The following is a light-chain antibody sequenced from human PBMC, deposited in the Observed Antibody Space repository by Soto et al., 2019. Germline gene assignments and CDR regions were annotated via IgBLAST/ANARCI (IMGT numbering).Light chain of an antibody. J-gene: IGLJ3*02. CDR3: GTWDSSLSAWV. CDR1: SSNIGNNY. Sequence: QSVLTQPPSVSAAPGQTVTISCSGSSSNIGNNYVSWYQQLPGTAPKLLIYDNNKRPSGIPDRFSGSKSGTSATLGITGLQTGDEADYYCGTWDSSLSAWVFGGGTKLTV. V-gene: IGLV1-51*01. CDR2: DNN.